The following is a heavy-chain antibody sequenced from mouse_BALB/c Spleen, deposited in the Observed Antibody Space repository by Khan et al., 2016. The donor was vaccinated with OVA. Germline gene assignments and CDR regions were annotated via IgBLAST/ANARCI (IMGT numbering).Heavy chain of an antibody. CDR1: GYSITSDYA. CDR2: ISYSGST. V-gene: IGHV3-2*02. CDR3: ARWFAY. Sequence: EVKLEESGPGLVKPSQSLSLTCTVTGYSITSDYAWNWIRQFPGNKLEWMGYISYSGSTTYNPSLKSRFSITRDTSKNQFFLQLNSVTTEDTATYDCARWFAYWGQGTLVTVSA. J-gene: IGHJ3*01.